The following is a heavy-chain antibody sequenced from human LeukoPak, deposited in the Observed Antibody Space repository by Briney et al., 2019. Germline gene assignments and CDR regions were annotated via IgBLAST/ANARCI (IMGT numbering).Heavy chain of an antibody. J-gene: IGHJ3*02. D-gene: IGHD3-3*01. CDR1: GYSFTSYW. Sequence: GESLKISCKGSGYSFTSYWIGWVRQMPGKSLEWMGIIYPGDSDTRYSPSFQGQVTISADKSISTAYLQWSSLKASDTAMYYCAVLRITIFGVVSNDAFDIWGQGTMVTVSS. CDR2: IYPGDSDT. V-gene: IGHV5-51*01. CDR3: AVLRITIFGVVSNDAFDI.